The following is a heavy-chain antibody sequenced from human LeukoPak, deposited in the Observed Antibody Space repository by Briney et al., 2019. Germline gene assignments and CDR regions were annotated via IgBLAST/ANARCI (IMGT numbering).Heavy chain of an antibody. V-gene: IGHV4-59*08. CDR3: ARHAVRGAFDI. CDR2: FYYTGST. J-gene: IGHJ3*02. D-gene: IGHD3-10*01. CDR1: GGPISGYY. Sequence: ASETLSLTCAVSGGPISGYYLSWIRQPPGKGLEWLGRFYYTGSTNYNPSLGSRVSISLDTSNKQFSLRLNSVTAADTAVYYCARHAVRGAFDIWGQGTAVIVSS.